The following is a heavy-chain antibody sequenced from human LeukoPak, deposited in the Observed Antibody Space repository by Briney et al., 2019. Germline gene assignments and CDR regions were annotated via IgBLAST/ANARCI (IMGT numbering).Heavy chain of an antibody. Sequence: GGSLRLSCAASGFTFDDYGMSWVRQAPGKGLEWVSGINWNGGSTGYADSVKVRFTISRDNAKNSLYLQMNSLRAEDTALYYCARVRYYYDSSGYYRGFDYWGQGTLVTVSS. CDR1: GFTFDDYG. J-gene: IGHJ4*02. CDR2: INWNGGST. V-gene: IGHV3-20*04. CDR3: ARVRYYYDSSGYYRGFDY. D-gene: IGHD3-22*01.